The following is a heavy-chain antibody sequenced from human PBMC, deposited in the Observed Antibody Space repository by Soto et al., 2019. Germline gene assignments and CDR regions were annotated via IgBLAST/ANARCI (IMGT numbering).Heavy chain of an antibody. CDR3: VVPSEGFYWYFDL. V-gene: IGHV3-23*01. Sequence: PGGSLRLSCSASEFDFRRHPMHWVRQAPGKGLEWVAAIRDSGEYTYDADSVKGRYTISKDNNKKMLYLQKDGMRAADTAVYHCVVPSEGFYWYFDLWGRGTLVTVSS. D-gene: IGHD2-2*01. CDR1: EFDFRRHP. CDR2: IRDSGEYT. J-gene: IGHJ2*01.